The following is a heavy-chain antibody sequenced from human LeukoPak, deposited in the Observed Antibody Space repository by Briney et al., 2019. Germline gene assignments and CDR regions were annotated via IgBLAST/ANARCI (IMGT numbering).Heavy chain of an antibody. D-gene: IGHD4-23*01. Sequence: PGRSLTLSCAASGFTFSSYGMHWVRQAPGEGLEWVAVIWYDGSNKYYADSVKGRFTISRDNSKNTLYLQMNSLRAEDTAVYYCAREGGNGGIFDYWGQGTLVTVSS. CDR1: GFTFSSYG. V-gene: IGHV3-33*01. CDR2: IWYDGSNK. J-gene: IGHJ4*02. CDR3: AREGGNGGIFDY.